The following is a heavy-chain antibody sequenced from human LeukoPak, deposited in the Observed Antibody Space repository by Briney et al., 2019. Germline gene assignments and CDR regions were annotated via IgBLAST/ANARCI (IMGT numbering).Heavy chain of an antibody. J-gene: IGHJ5*02. CDR1: GLTFSSYA. V-gene: IGHV3-23*01. Sequence: GGSLRLSCAASGLTFSSYAMSWVRQAPGKGLEWVSTISSSGYSTYYADSVKGRFTISRDNSKSTLYLQMNSLRAEDTAVYYCAKRLQLGGFDPWGQGTLVTVSS. CDR3: AKRLQLGGFDP. D-gene: IGHD2-21*02. CDR2: ISSSGYST.